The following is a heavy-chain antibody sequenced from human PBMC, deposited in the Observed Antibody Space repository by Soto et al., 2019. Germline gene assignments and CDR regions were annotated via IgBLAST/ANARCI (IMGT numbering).Heavy chain of an antibody. V-gene: IGHV1-3*01. CDR2: NNAGNGQT. J-gene: IGHJ4*02. CDR3: ARDPGGSWSSTSCHPPFDY. Sequence: EQVPCLASGCTFTRYSMHRLRQAPGDTREGMGLNNAGNGQTKYSQKLQGRETINRDTCASTDYMELSSLGSEDTAVYYCARDPGGSWSSTSCHPPFDYWGQGTLVTVSS. CDR1: GCTFTRYS. D-gene: IGHD2-2*01.